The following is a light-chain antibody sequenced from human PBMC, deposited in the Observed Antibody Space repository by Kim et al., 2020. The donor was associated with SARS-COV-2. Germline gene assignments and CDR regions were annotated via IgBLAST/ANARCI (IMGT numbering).Light chain of an antibody. Sequence: DIQMTQSPSTLPASVGDRITITCRASQSVSTWLAWYQQKAGSAPKRLIWKASNLQNGVPSRFSGSGSGTEFTLTISSLQPDDFATYFCEHYSSDLWTFGEGTKVDSK. V-gene: IGKV1-5*03. CDR3: EHYSSDLWT. J-gene: IGKJ1*01. CDR1: QSVSTW. CDR2: KAS.